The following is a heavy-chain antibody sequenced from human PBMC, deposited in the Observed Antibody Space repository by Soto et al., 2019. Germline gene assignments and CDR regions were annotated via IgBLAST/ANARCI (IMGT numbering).Heavy chain of an antibody. D-gene: IGHD3-22*01. Sequence: SETLSLTCTVSGGSISSYYWSWIRQPPGKGLEWIGYIYYSGSTNYNPSLKSRVTISVDTSKNQFSLKLSFVTAADTAVYYCARAPPPPYYYDSSGYYPFDHWGQGTLVTVSS. V-gene: IGHV4-59*01. J-gene: IGHJ4*02. CDR1: GGSISSYY. CDR3: ARAPPPPYYYDSSGYYPFDH. CDR2: IYYSGST.